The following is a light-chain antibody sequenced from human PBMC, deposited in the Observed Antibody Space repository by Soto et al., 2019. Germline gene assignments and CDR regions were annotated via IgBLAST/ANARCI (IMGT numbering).Light chain of an antibody. CDR2: AAS. Sequence: DIQMTQSPSSLSASVGDRVTITCRASQAISNSLAWYQQKPGKVPKVLIYAASTLQSGVPSRFSSSRSGTDFTLTITSLQPEDVATYFCQKYHSAPFTFGPGPKLDIK. J-gene: IGKJ3*01. V-gene: IGKV1-27*01. CDR3: QKYHSAPFT. CDR1: QAISNS.